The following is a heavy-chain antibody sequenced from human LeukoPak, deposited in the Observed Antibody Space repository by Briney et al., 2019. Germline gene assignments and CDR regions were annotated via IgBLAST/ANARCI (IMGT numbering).Heavy chain of an antibody. V-gene: IGHV3-48*03. CDR3: AELGITMIGGV. Sequence: RGGTLRLSCAASGFTFSSYEINWVRHAPGKVLEQASYISSSGSTIYYADSVNGRFTISRDKAKNSLYLQMNSLRAEDTAVYYCAELGITMIGGVWGKGTTVTISS. J-gene: IGHJ6*04. D-gene: IGHD3-10*02. CDR1: GFTFSSYE. CDR2: ISSSGSTI.